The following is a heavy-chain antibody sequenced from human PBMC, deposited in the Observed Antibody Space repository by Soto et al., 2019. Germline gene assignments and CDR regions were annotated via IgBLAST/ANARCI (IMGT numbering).Heavy chain of an antibody. CDR1: GGSISSYY. J-gene: IGHJ4*02. Sequence: PSETLSLTCTVSGGSISSYYWSWIRQPPGKGLEWIGYIYYSGSTNYNPSLKSRVTISVDTYKNQFSLKLSSVIVADTAVYYCARHKQLDFDYWGQGTLVTVSS. D-gene: IGHD6-6*01. V-gene: IGHV4-59*08. CDR3: ARHKQLDFDY. CDR2: IYYSGST.